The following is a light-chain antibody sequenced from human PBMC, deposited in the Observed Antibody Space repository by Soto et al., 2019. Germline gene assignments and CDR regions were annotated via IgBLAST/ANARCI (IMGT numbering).Light chain of an antibody. CDR3: QQYNGSSRT. CDR2: DVS. J-gene: IGKJ1*01. Sequence: DIQMTQSPSTLSASVGDRVTITCRASQSIGDSLAWYQQKPGKAPYLLISDVSSLERGVPSRFSGSGSGTEFTLTISSMKPDDFPTFYCQQYNGSSRTFGQGTKVDIK. CDR1: QSIGDS. V-gene: IGKV1-5*01.